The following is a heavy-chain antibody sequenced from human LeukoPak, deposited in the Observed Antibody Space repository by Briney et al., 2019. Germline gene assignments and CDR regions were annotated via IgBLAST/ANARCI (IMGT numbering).Heavy chain of an antibody. CDR2: INHRGIT. CDR1: GGSISSYY. CDR3: ARGLTYYYDSTSYAFDS. J-gene: IGHJ4*02. D-gene: IGHD3-22*01. Sequence: SETLSLTCTVSGGSISSYYWSWIRQPPGKGLEWIGEINHRGITNYAPSLKSRVTISVDTSKSQFSLNVTSVTAADTAVYFCARGLTYYYDSTSYAFDSWGQGALVTVSS. V-gene: IGHV4-34*01.